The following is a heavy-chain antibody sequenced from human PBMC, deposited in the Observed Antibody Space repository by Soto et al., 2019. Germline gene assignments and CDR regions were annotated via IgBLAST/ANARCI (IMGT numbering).Heavy chain of an antibody. V-gene: IGHV4-34*01. D-gene: IGHD3-3*01. CDR2: INHRGRT. Sequence: QVPLQQSGAGLLKPSETLSLTCAVYSGSFSGYYWSWIRQPPGKGLEWIGEINHRGRTNCNPSLKSRVTISVDTSKNQFSLKLDSVTAADTAVYYCARLRDLWGAYYYKAFDIWGQGTLVTVSS. J-gene: IGHJ3*02. CDR1: SGSFSGYY. CDR3: ARLRDLWGAYYYKAFDI.